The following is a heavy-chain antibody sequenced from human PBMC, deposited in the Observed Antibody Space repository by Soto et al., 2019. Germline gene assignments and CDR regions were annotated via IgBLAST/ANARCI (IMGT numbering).Heavy chain of an antibody. CDR3: ARGAAVAGGNNCFDP. V-gene: IGHV1-46*01. D-gene: IGHD6-19*01. CDR2: INPSGGTT. Sequence: QVQLVQSGAEVKKPGASVKVSCKASGYTFTSYYIHWVRQRQAPGQGLVWLGIINPSGGTTTYAQKFQGRVTMTRDTSTSTVYRELRSLRSEDTAVYYCARGAAVAGGNNCFDPWGQGTLVTVSS. J-gene: IGHJ5*02. CDR1: GYTFTSYY.